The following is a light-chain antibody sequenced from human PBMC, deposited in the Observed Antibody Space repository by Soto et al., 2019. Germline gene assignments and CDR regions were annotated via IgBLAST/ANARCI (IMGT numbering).Light chain of an antibody. J-gene: IGKJ1*01. CDR3: QQYNSYLWT. V-gene: IGKV1-5*03. CDR1: QSISSW. CDR2: KAS. Sequence: DIQMTQSPSTLSASVGDRVTITCRASQSISSWLAWYQQKPGKAPKLLIYKASSLESGVPSRFSVSGSGTDYTLTISSLQPDEFATYYCQQYNSYLWTFGQGTKVEIK.